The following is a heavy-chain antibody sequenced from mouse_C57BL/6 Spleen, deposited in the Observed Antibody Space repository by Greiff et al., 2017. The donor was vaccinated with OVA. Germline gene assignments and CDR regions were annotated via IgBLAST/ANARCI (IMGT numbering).Heavy chain of an antibody. CDR3: ARALYDSAWFAY. J-gene: IGHJ3*01. CDR2: IDPSDSET. V-gene: IGHV1-52*01. D-gene: IGHD2-3*01. Sequence: VQLQQPGAELVRPGSSVKLSCKASGYTFTSYWMHWVKQRPIQGLEWIGNIDPSDSETHYNQKFKDKATLTVDKSSSTAYMQLSSLTSEDSAVYYCARALYDSAWFAYWGQGTLVTVSA. CDR1: GYTFTSYW.